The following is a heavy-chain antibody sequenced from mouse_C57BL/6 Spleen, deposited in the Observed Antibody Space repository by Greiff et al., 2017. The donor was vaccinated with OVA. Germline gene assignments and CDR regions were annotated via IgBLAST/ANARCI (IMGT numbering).Heavy chain of an antibody. D-gene: IGHD2-3*01. CDR3: ARDDGYYGDFDY. CDR1: GFTFSSYA. J-gene: IGHJ2*01. Sequence: EVHLVESGGGLVKPGGSLKLSCAASGFTFSSYAMSWVRQTPEKRLEWVATISDGGSYTYYPDNVKGRFTISRDNAKNNLYLQMSHLKSEDTAMCYCARDDGYYGDFDYWGQGTTLTVSS. V-gene: IGHV5-4*01. CDR2: ISDGGSYT.